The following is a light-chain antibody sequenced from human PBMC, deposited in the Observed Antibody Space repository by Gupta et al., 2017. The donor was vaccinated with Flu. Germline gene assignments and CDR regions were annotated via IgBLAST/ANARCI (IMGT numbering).Light chain of an antibody. CDR2: DAS. V-gene: IGKV3-15*01. CDR1: KNVSSK. CDR3: QQYYNWPPLT. J-gene: IGKJ4*01. Sequence: ERVILSCRGSKNVSSKVAWYQQKPGQDPRLLISDASTRSTDSPARCTGSGSGTEFTLIISSLQSEDFAVYYCQQYYNWPPLTFGGGTKVEVK.